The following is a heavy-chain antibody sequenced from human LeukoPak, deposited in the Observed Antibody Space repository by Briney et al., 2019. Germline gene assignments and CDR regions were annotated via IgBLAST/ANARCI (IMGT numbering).Heavy chain of an antibody. CDR3: ARRVQYHDY. Sequence: TGGSLRLSCGASGFTFSSYSMNWVRQAPGKGLEWVSSISSSSSTIYYADSVKGRFTISRDNAKNSLYLQMNSLRAEDTAVYYCARRVQYHDYWGQGTLVTVSS. CDR1: GFTFSSYS. D-gene: IGHD1-1*01. CDR2: ISSSSSTI. V-gene: IGHV3-48*01. J-gene: IGHJ4*02.